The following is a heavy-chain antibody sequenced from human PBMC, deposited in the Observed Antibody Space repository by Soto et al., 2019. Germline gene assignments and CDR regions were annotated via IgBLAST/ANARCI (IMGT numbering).Heavy chain of an antibody. CDR3: ARDKNWAFDY. J-gene: IGHJ4*02. CDR2: ISGSSKTI. Sequence: PWGSLRLSCVASGLTVSGDSINWVRQGPGKGLEWVSYISGSSKTIHYADSVKGRFTISRDNAKYSVYLQMNSLRDEDMDVYYCARDKNWAFDYWGQGALVTVSS. D-gene: IGHD7-27*01. CDR1: GLTVSGDS. V-gene: IGHV3-48*02.